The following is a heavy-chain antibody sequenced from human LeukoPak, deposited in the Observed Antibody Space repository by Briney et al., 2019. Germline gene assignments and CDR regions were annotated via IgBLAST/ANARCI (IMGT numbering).Heavy chain of an antibody. CDR2: ISAYNGNT. D-gene: IGHD1-26*01. J-gene: IGHJ3*02. Sequence: ASVKVSCKASGYSFTIYAINWVRQAPGQGLEWMGWISAYNGNTNYAQKLQGRVTMTTDTSTSTAYMELRSLRSDDTAVYYCAREGGSGYAFDIWGQGTMVTVSS. V-gene: IGHV1-18*01. CDR1: GYSFTIYA. CDR3: AREGGSGYAFDI.